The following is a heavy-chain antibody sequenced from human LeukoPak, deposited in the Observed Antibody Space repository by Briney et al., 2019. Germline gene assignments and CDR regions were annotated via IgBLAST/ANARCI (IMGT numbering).Heavy chain of an antibody. CDR3: ARGTSDILTGYAFDI. V-gene: IGHV7-4-1*02. Sequence: GASVKVSCKASGGTFSSYAMNWVRQAPGQGLEWMGWINTNTGNPTYAQGFTGRFVFSLDTSVSTAYLQISSLKAEDTAVYYCARGTSDILTGYAFDIWGQGTMVTVSS. J-gene: IGHJ3*02. D-gene: IGHD3-9*01. CDR1: GGTFSSYA. CDR2: INTNTGNP.